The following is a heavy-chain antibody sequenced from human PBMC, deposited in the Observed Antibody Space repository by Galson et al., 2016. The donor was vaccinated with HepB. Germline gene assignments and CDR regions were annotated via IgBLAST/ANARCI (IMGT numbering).Heavy chain of an antibody. D-gene: IGHD1-26*01. V-gene: IGHV3-23*01. Sequence: SQRLSCAASGFSFSNSGMSWVRQAPGRGLEWVSGITRSGDATHYADFVKGRFTISRDNSKNTLYLQMNGLRAEDTAVFYCAKDFVSGSYSPYYFDYWGQGTLVTVSS. CDR1: GFSFSNSG. J-gene: IGHJ4*02. CDR2: ITRSGDAT. CDR3: AKDFVSGSYSPYYFDY.